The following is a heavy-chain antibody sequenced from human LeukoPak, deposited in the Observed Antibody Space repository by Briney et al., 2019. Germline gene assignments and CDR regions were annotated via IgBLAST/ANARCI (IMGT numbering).Heavy chain of an antibody. CDR3: ARGVWFSLRNWFDP. Sequence: AGGSLRLSCAASGFTFSSYWMSWVRQAPGKGLEWVANIKQDGSEKYYVDSVKGRFTISRDNAKNSLYLQMNSLRAEDTAVYYCARGVWFSLRNWFDPWGQGTLVTVSS. V-gene: IGHV3-7*01. D-gene: IGHD3-16*01. J-gene: IGHJ5*02. CDR2: IKQDGSEK. CDR1: GFTFSSYW.